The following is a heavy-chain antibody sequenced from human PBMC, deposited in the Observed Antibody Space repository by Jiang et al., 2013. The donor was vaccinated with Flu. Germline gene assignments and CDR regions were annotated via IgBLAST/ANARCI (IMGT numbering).Heavy chain of an antibody. CDR1: FTFNTYS. CDR2: ISSTGTYT. V-gene: IGHV3-21*01. D-gene: IGHD2-15*01. Sequence: FTFNTYSMNWVRQAPGKGLEWVSSISSTGTYTYYADSVKGRFTISRDNPKNSLFLQMNSLRTEDTAVYYCARASAVAALEHSFDYWGQGTQVTVSS. J-gene: IGHJ4*02. CDR3: ARASAVAALEHSFDY.